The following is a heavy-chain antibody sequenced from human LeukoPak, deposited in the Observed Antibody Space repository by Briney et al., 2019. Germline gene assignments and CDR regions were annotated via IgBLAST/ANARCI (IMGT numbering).Heavy chain of an antibody. J-gene: IGHJ4*02. CDR1: GFTFCDYA. V-gene: IGHV3-49*04. Sequence: GGSPRLSCTASGFTFCDYAMSWVRQAPGKGLEWVCFIRSKAYGGTTEYAASVKGRFTISRDDSKSTAYLQMNSLKTEDTAVYYCTRYFVGSGSYYSFDYWGQGTLVTVSS. CDR3: TRYFVGSGSYYSFDY. D-gene: IGHD1-26*01. CDR2: IRSKAYGGTT.